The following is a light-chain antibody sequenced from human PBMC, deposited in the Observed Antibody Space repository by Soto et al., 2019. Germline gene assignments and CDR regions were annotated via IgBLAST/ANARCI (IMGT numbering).Light chain of an antibody. V-gene: IGKV3-20*01. CDR1: QSIGNNY. Sequence: EIVLTQSPGTLSLSPRERATLSCRASQSIGNNYLAWYQHKPGQAPRLLIYGASNRAPGIPDRFSGSGSWTDFTLTIRRLEPEDFAISYCQQYADSPRTFGQGTQVEVK. CDR2: GAS. CDR3: QQYADSPRT. J-gene: IGKJ1*01.